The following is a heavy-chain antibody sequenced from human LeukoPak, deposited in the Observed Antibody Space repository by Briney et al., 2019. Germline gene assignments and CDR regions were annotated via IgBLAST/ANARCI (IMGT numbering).Heavy chain of an antibody. CDR3: ARAHYDSSGYYFDY. Sequence: SETLSLTCTVSGGSISSSGYYWGWVRQPPGKGLEWTGSIYYSGSTYYSPSLKSRVTISVDTSKIQFSLKLSSVTAADTAVYYCARAHYDSSGYYFDYWGQGTLVTVSS. V-gene: IGHV4-39*07. CDR2: IYYSGST. J-gene: IGHJ4*02. D-gene: IGHD3-22*01. CDR1: GGSISSSGYY.